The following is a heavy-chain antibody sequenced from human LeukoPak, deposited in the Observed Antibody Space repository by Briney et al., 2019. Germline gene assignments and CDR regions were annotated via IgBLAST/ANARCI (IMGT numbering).Heavy chain of an antibody. CDR1: GFTFSSYG. D-gene: IGHD1-26*01. Sequence: GRSLRLSCAASGFTFSSYGMYWVRQAPGKGLEWVSVIYSGGSTYYADSVKGRFTLSRDNSKNTLYLQMNSLRAEDTAVYYCANSRGSYPTRSWGQGTLVTVSS. J-gene: IGHJ5*02. V-gene: IGHV3-NL1*01. CDR3: ANSRGSYPTRS. CDR2: IYSGGST.